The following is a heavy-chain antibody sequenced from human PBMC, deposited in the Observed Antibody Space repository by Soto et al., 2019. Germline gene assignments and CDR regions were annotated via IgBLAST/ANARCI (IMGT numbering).Heavy chain of an antibody. V-gene: IGHV3-30-3*01. CDR1: GFTFSSYA. D-gene: IGHD6-19*01. CDR2: ISYDVITK. J-gene: IGHJ4*02. Sequence: QVQLVESGGGVVQPGKSLKLSCAPTGFTFSSYAMHWVRQAPGKGLEWVALISYDVITKYYTDSVKGRFTISRDNSKNTLFLQMNSLRPEDTAVYYCARGRGNSGWAYFDYWGQGPLVTVSS. CDR3: ARGRGNSGWAYFDY.